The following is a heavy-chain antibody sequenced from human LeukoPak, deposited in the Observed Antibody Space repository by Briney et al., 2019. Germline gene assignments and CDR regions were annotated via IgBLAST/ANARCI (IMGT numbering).Heavy chain of an antibody. D-gene: IGHD2-2*01. CDR1: GGSISSYY. CDR3: ARKSTSWYAPFDS. J-gene: IGHJ4*02. V-gene: IGHV4-59*01. CDR2: IYYSGST. Sequence: KPSETLSLTCTVSGGSISSYYWSWIRRPPGKGLEWIGYIYYSGSTNYNPSLRGRVTISVDTSKNHFSLRLSSVTAADTAVYYCARKSTSWYAPFDSWGQGTLVTVSS.